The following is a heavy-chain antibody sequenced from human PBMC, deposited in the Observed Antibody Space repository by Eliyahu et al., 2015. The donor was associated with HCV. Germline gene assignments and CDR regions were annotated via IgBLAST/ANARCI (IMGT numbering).Heavy chain of an antibody. CDR2: IYYSGST. CDR1: XXSIXSXGYY. J-gene: IGHJ4*02. D-gene: IGHD3-10*01. Sequence: QLQLQESGPGLVKPSQTLSLTCXVSXXSIXSXGYYWSWIRQHPGKGLEXIGYIYYSGSTXYNPSLKSRVTISVDTSKNQFSLKLSSVTAADTAVYYCASLGRWFGDGLTGFGNWGQGTLVTVSS. V-gene: IGHV4-31*03. CDR3: ASLGRWFGDGLTGFGN.